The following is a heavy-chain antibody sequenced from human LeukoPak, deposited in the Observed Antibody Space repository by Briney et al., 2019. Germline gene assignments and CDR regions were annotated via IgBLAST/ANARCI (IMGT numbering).Heavy chain of an antibody. CDR1: GFTFSDAW. V-gene: IGHV3-15*01. Sequence: PGVSLRLSCAASGFTFSDAWMSWVRQAPGKGLEWVGHINSYTAGGTTDYPAPVKDRFAISRDDSGNTLYLQMNSLKTEDTAVYYCATEFYGSYNYWGQGILVTVSS. CDR2: INSYTAGGTT. CDR3: ATEFYGSYNY. D-gene: IGHD1-26*01. J-gene: IGHJ4*02.